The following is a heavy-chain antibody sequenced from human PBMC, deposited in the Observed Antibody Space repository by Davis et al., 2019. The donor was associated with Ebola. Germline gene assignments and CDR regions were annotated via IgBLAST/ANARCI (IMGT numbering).Heavy chain of an antibody. CDR2: IIPIFDTP. Sequence: SVKVSCKTSGGSFSSHPISWVRQAPRQGLEWMGGIIPIFDTPHYAQKFQGIIPITADASTSTAYMELSSLRSEDTATYFFARDFDGGNYYFDYWGPGTPVTVSS. J-gene: IGHJ4*02. D-gene: IGHD3-9*01. CDR1: GGSFSSHP. V-gene: IGHV1-69*13. CDR3: ARDFDGGNYYFDY.